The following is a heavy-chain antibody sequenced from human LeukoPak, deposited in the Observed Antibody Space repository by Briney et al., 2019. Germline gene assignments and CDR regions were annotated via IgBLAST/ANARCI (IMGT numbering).Heavy chain of an antibody. CDR2: MNPNSGNT. V-gene: IGHV1-8*01. CDR3: ARDQPTVTTGLDY. CDR1: GYTFTSYD. J-gene: IGHJ4*02. Sequence: ASVKVSCKASGYTFTSYDINWVRQATGQGLEWMGWMNPNSGNTGYAQKFQDRVTMTRNTSMSTAYMELSSLRSEDTAVYYCARDQPTVTTGLDYWGQGTLVTVSS. D-gene: IGHD4-17*01.